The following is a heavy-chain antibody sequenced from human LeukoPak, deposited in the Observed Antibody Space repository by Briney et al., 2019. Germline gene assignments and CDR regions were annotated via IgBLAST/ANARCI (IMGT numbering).Heavy chain of an antibody. CDR1: GYTFTSYG. CDR2: ISAYNGNT. V-gene: IGHV1-18*01. J-gene: IGHJ4*02. D-gene: IGHD6-13*01. Sequence: ASVKVSCKASGYTFTSYGISWVRQAPGQGLEWMGWISAYNGNTNYAQKLQGRVTMTTDTSTSTAYMELRSLRSDDTAVYYRARDVVAAAKALWDYWGQGTLVTVSS. CDR3: ARDVVAAAKALWDY.